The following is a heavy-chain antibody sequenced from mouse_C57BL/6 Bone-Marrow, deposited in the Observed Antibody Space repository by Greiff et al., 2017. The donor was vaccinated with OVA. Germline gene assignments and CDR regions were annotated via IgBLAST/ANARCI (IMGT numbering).Heavy chain of an antibody. J-gene: IGHJ1*03. V-gene: IGHV5-2*01. CDR3: ARQDDSYYWYFDV. Sequence: EVKLMESGGGLVQPGESLKLSCESNEYEFPSHDMSWVRKTPEKRLELVADINSDGGSTYYPDTVERRFIISRDNTKKTLYLQMSSLRSDDTALYYCARQDDSYYWYFDVWGTGTTVTVSS. CDR1: EYEFPSHD. CDR2: INSDGGST. D-gene: IGHD2-12*01.